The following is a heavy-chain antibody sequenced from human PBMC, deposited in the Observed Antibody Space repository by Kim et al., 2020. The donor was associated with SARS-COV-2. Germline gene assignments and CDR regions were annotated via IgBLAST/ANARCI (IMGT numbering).Heavy chain of an antibody. CDR3: ARDMDGGSSLPWFDP. V-gene: IGHV4-4*07. J-gene: IGHJ5*02. Sequence: PSLKSRVTMSVDTSKNQFSRKLSSVTAADTAVYYCARDMDGGSSLPWFDPWGQGTLVTVSS. D-gene: IGHD1-26*01.